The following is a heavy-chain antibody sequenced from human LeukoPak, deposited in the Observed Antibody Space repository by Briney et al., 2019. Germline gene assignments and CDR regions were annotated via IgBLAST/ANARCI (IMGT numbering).Heavy chain of an antibody. CDR3: ARDRGATNPRAFDV. CDR1: RFTFSDYY. CDR2: ISGSGGTI. V-gene: IGHV3-11*04. J-gene: IGHJ3*01. Sequence: GGSLRLSCAASRFTFSDYYMTWIRQAPGKGLEWVSYISGSGGTIYYADSVKGRFTISRDNAKNSLYLQMNSLRAEDTAIYYCARDRGATNPRAFDVWGQGTMVTVSS. D-gene: IGHD1-26*01.